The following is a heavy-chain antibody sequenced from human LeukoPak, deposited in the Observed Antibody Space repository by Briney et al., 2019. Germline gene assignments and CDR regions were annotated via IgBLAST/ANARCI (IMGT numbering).Heavy chain of an antibody. D-gene: IGHD2-15*01. CDR1: GYTFTSYG. J-gene: IGHJ4*02. CDR2: ISAYNGNT. CDR3: ARDRYCSGGSCYSTGDY. V-gene: IGHV1-18*01. Sequence: ASVKVSCKASGYTFTSYGISWVRQAPGHGLEWMGRISAYNGNTNYAQKLQGRVTMTTDTSTSTAYMELRSLRSDDTAVYYCARDRYCSGGSCYSTGDYWGQGTLVTVSS.